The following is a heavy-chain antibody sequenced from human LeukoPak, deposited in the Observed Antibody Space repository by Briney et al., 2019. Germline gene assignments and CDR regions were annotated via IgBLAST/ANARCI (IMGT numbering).Heavy chain of an antibody. CDR2: INHSGST. V-gene: IGHV4-34*01. J-gene: IGHJ4*02. D-gene: IGHD3-22*01. Sequence: SETLSLTCAVYGGSFSGYYWSWIRQPPGKGLEWIGEINHSGSTDYNPSLKSRVTISVDTSKKQFSLKLSSVTAADTAVYYCVTYYFDSSGPKKNYWGQGTLVTVSS. CDR3: VTYYFDSSGPKKNY. CDR1: GGSFSGYY.